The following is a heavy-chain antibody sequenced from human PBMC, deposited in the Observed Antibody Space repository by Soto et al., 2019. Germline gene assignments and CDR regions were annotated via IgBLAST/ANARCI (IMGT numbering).Heavy chain of an antibody. D-gene: IGHD4-17*01. CDR3: ARTYTVTEGGWFDP. CDR2: ISAYNGNT. Sequence: GPVKVSCKASGYTFTRHGISWVRQAPGQRLEWMGWISAYNGNTNYAQKLQGRVTMTTDTSTSTAYMELRSLRSDDTAVYYCARTYTVTEGGWFDPWGQGTLVTVSS. V-gene: IGHV1-18*01. CDR1: GYTFTRHG. J-gene: IGHJ5*02.